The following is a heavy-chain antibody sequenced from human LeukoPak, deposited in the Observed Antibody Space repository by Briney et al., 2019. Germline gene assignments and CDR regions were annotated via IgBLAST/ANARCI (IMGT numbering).Heavy chain of an antibody. V-gene: IGHV4-31*03. Sequence: AQTLSLTCSVSGGSITSGGYNWNWIRQLPGKGLEWIGYISYSGTTDYSPSLKTRVTISLDTSKNQFSLRLSSVTAADTAVYFCARSPDFGGHGFDYWGQGTLVTVSS. J-gene: IGHJ4*02. D-gene: IGHD4-23*01. CDR3: ARSPDFGGHGFDY. CDR1: GGSITSGGYN. CDR2: ISYSGTT.